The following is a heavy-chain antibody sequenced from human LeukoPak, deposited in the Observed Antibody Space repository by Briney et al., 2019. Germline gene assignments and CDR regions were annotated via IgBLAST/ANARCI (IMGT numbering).Heavy chain of an antibody. V-gene: IGHV1-24*01. Sequence: ASVKVSCKASGYTFTSYGISWVRQAPGKGLEWMGGFDPEDGETIYAQKFQGRVTMTEDTSTDTAYMELSSLRSEDTAVYYCATAPGYSSGWYRGKNAFDIWGQGTMVTVSS. J-gene: IGHJ3*02. CDR1: GYTFTSYG. CDR3: ATAPGYSSGWYRGKNAFDI. CDR2: FDPEDGET. D-gene: IGHD6-19*01.